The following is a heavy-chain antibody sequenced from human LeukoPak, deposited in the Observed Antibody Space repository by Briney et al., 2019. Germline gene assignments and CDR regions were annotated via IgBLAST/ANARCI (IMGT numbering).Heavy chain of an antibody. Sequence: SETLSLTCTVSGGSITSYYGSWIRQPAGKGLEWIGRVYTSGNTNYNPSLKSRVTMSVDTSKNQFSLNLTSVTAADTALYYCVREDGSSYRGLDYWGQGTLVTVSS. CDR1: GGSITSYY. D-gene: IGHD1-26*01. CDR3: VREDGSSYRGLDY. CDR2: VYTSGNT. J-gene: IGHJ4*02. V-gene: IGHV4-4*07.